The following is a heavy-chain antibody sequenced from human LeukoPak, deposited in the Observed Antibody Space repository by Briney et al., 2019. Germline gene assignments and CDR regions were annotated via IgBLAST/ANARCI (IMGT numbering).Heavy chain of an antibody. Sequence: ASVTVSCKASGYTFTGFFLHWVRQAPGRGLEWIGWNNPNVGGANYEQKFQGRVTMTRNTSISTAYLELRGLTSDDTAIYYCVRAGNGWFTLDHWGQGTRVIVSS. D-gene: IGHD6-19*01. CDR2: NNPNVGGA. V-gene: IGHV1-2*02. CDR3: VRAGNGWFTLDH. J-gene: IGHJ4*02. CDR1: GYTFTGFF.